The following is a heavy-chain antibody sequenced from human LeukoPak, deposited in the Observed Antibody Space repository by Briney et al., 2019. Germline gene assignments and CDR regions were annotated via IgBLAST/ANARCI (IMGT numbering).Heavy chain of an antibody. CDR3: VRIYCSTTTCYPAY. Sequence: ASVKVSCKASGYTFTGYYMHWVRQAPGQGLEWMGRINPNSGGTNYAQKFQGRVTMTRDTSISTAYMELSRLRSDDTAVYYCVRIYCSTTTCYPAYWGQGSLVTVSS. CDR2: INPNSGGT. J-gene: IGHJ4*02. V-gene: IGHV1-2*06. CDR1: GYTFTGYY. D-gene: IGHD2-2*01.